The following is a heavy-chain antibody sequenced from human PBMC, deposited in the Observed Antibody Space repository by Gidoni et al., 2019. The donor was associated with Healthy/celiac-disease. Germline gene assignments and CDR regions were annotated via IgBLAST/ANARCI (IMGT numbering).Heavy chain of an antibody. J-gene: IGHJ3*02. CDR1: GFTFGDCD. CDR2: IRSKAYGGTT. D-gene: IGHD6-19*01. CDR3: TRDYEQWLVPNAFDI. Sequence: EVQLVESGGGLVQPGRSLRLSCTASGFTFGDCDMSWVRPAPGKGLEWVGFIRSKAYGGTTEYAASVKGRFTISRDDSKSIAYLQMNSLKTEDTAVYYCTRDYEQWLVPNAFDIWGQGTMVTVSS. V-gene: IGHV3-49*04.